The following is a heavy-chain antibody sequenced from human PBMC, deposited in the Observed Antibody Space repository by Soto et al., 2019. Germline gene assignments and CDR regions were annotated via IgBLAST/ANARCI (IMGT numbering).Heavy chain of an antibody. CDR2: LYDLDGS. CDR3: ATGHKRAHAFDV. J-gene: IGHJ3*01. D-gene: IGHD7-27*01. CDR1: GFTISGKKY. V-gene: IGHV3-53*01. Sequence: DVQLVESGGGLIQPGASLRLSCAAFGFTISGKKYVAWVRQAPGKGLEWVSALYDLDGSFYAASVKGRFTTSSDRYNTTVYLQIKDLRPDHTAVYYYATGHKRAHAFDVGGQGKTVTVSS.